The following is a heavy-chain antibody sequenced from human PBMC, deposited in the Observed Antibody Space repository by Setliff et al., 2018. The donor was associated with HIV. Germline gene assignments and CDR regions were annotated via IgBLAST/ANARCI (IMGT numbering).Heavy chain of an antibody. Sequence: PSETLSLTCTVSGGSITSYYWSWIRQPAGKGLEWFGRIYISGSTNYNPSFERRVTMSIDTSKNQYDLKLSSVTAADTAVNYGAGRGGTGSFDYWGQGTLVTVSS. J-gene: IGHJ4*02. CDR3: AGRGGTGSFDY. D-gene: IGHD3-16*01. V-gene: IGHV4-4*07. CDR2: IYISGST. CDR1: GGSITSYY.